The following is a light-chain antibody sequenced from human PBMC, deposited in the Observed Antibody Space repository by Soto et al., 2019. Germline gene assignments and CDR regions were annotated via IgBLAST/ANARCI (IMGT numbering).Light chain of an antibody. CDR2: EVN. V-gene: IGLV2-14*01. Sequence: QSVLTQPASVSGSPGQSITISCTGTSSDVAFYNHVSWYQQHPGKAPKLLIYEVNNRPSGVSDRFSGSKSGNVASLTISWLQAEDEADYYCSSYTSSSTYVFGTGTKVTVL. CDR1: SSDVAFYNH. J-gene: IGLJ1*01. CDR3: SSYTSSSTYV.